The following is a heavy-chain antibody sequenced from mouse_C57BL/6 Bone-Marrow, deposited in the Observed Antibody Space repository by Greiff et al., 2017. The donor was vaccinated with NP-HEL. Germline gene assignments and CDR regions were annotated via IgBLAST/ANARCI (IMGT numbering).Heavy chain of an antibody. CDR3: ARSPFNWAYYAMDY. V-gene: IGHV7-3*01. CDR1: GFTLTDYY. J-gene: IGHJ4*01. CDR2: IRNKANGYTT. D-gene: IGHD4-1*02. Sequence: EVQLVESGGGLVQPGGPLSLSCAASGFTLTDYYMSWVRQPPGKALEWLGFIRNKANGYTTEYSASVKGRFTISRDNSQSILYLQMNALRAEDSATYYCARSPFNWAYYAMDYWGQGTSVTVSS.